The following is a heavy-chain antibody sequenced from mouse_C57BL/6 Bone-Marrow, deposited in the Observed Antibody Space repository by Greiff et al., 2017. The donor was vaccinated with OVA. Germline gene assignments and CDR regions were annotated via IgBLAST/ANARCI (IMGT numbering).Heavy chain of an antibody. CDR3: AREGLLRAWFAY. CDR1: GYTFTSYW. V-gene: IGHV1-50*01. Sequence: QVQLQQPGAELVKPGASVKLSCKASGYTFTSYWMQWVKQRPGQGLEWIGEIDPSDSYTNYNQKFKGKATLTVDTSSSTAYMQRSSLTSEDSAVYYCAREGLLRAWFAYWGQGTLVTVSA. CDR2: IDPSDSYT. J-gene: IGHJ3*01. D-gene: IGHD1-1*01.